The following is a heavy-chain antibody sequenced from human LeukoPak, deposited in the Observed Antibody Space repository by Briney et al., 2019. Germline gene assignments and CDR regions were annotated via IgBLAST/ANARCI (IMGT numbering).Heavy chain of an antibody. CDR2: MNPNSGNT. D-gene: IGHD3-22*01. CDR1: GYTFTSYD. V-gene: IGHV1-8*01. Sequence: ASVKVSCKASGYTFTSYDINWVRQATGQGLEWMGWMNPNSGNTGYAQKFQGRVTMTRNTSISTAYMELSSLRSDDTAVYYCARHDYYDSSSLDYWGQGTLVTVSS. J-gene: IGHJ4*02. CDR3: ARHDYYDSSSLDY.